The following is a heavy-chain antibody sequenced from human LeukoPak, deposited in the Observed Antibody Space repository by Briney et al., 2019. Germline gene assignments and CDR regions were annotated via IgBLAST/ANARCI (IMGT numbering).Heavy chain of an antibody. J-gene: IGHJ6*02. D-gene: IGHD3-22*01. CDR1: GFTFSSYS. Sequence: GGSLRLSCAASGFTFSSYSMNWVRQAPGKGLEWVSSISSSSSYIYCADSVKGRFTISRDNAKNSLYLQMNSLRAEDTAVYYCAREGDYDRTPDVWGQGTTVTVSS. V-gene: IGHV3-21*01. CDR3: AREGDYDRTPDV. CDR2: ISSSSSYI.